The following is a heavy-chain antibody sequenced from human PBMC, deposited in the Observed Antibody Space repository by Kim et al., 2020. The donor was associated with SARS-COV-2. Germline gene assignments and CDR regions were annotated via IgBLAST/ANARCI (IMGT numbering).Heavy chain of an antibody. CDR3: AASTVTTLYYYYGMDV. J-gene: IGHJ6*02. Sequence: ETLSLTCTVSGGSISSYYWSWIRQPPGKGLEWIGYIYYSGSTNYNPSLKSRVTISVDTSKNQFSLKLSSVTAADTAVYYCAASTVTTLYYYYGMDVWGQGTTVTVSS. CDR2: IYYSGST. V-gene: IGHV4-59*08. D-gene: IGHD4-17*01. CDR1: GGSISSYY.